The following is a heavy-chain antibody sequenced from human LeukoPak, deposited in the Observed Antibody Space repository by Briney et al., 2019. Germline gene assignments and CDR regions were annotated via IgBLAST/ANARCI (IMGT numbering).Heavy chain of an antibody. CDR2: IYSGGST. D-gene: IGHD1-26*01. J-gene: IGHJ3*02. V-gene: IGHV3-53*01. CDR1: GFTVSSNY. Sequence: HARGSLRLSCAASGFTVSSNYMSWVRQAPGKGLEWVSVIYSGGSTYYADSVKGRFTISRDNSKNTLYLQMNSLRAEDTAVYYCARDRGIVGATDAFDIWGQGTMVTVSS. CDR3: ARDRGIVGATDAFDI.